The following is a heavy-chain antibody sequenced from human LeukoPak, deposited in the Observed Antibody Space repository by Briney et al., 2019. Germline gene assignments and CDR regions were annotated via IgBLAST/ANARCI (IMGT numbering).Heavy chain of an antibody. CDR2: ISGSGGST. J-gene: IGHJ5*02. Sequence: GGSLRLSCAASGFTFSSYAMTWVRQAPGKGLEWVSTISGSGGSTYYADSVKGRFTISRDNSKNTLYLQMNSLRAEDTAVYYCAKESTVTPGNVNWFDTWGQGTLVTVSS. D-gene: IGHD4-17*01. CDR1: GFTFSSYA. V-gene: IGHV3-23*01. CDR3: AKESTVTPGNVNWFDT.